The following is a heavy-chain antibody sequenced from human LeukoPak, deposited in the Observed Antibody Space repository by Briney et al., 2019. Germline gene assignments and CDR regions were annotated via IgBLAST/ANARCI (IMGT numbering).Heavy chain of an antibody. CDR1: GGSISSGGYY. Sequence: SETLSLTCTVSGGSISSGGYYWSWIRQHPGKGLEWIGYIYHSGSTYYNPSLKSRVTISVDTSKNQFSLKLSSVTAADTAVYYCARQRADTTNWFDPWGQGTLVTVSS. V-gene: IGHV4-31*03. CDR2: IYHSGST. D-gene: IGHD1-1*01. CDR3: ARQRADTTNWFDP. J-gene: IGHJ5*02.